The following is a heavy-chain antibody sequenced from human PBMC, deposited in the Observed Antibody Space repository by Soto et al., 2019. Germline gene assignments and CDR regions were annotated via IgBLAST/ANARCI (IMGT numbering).Heavy chain of an antibody. V-gene: IGHV1-69*01. CDR2: VIPILGKA. J-gene: IGHJ5*02. CDR3: ARGLGGVGPGGFDP. D-gene: IGHD3-16*01. CDR1: GGTFSSYA. Sequence: QVQLVQSGADVKKPGSSVKVSCKASGGTFSSYAISWVRQAPGQGLEWMGGVIPILGKADYAQNFQGRVTISADVSTNTAYMELTSLRSDDTTVYYCARGLGGVGPGGFDPWGQGTLVTVSS.